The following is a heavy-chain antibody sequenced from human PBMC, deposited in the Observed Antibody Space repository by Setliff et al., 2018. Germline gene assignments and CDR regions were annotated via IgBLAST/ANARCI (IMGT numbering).Heavy chain of an antibody. CDR2: IYHSGNT. V-gene: IGHV4-30-2*01. CDR1: GGSISSGDAS. J-gene: IGHJ4*02. CDR3: TVYNTGSSKDHY. D-gene: IGHD2-8*02. Sequence: SETLSLTCAVSGGSISSGDASWSWVRQPPGKGLAWIGYIYHSGNTNYNPSIKSRVTISVDTSKNQFSLKLGSVTAADTALYYCTVYNTGSSKDHYSGQGTPVTVSS.